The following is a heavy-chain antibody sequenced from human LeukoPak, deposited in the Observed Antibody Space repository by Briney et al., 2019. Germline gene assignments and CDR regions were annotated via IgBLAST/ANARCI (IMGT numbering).Heavy chain of an antibody. CDR3: ARDYNFDSSPYDDALDI. D-gene: IGHD3-22*01. J-gene: IGHJ3*02. CDR1: GDPFRSHG. V-gene: IGHV1-69*05. CDR2: IIPVFHTA. Sequence: SVKVSXKTSGDPFRSHGISWVRQAPGQGLEWIGGIIPVFHTANYAQDFQDRLTITTNESTDTVYMELSSLRSEDTAVYYCARDYNFDSSPYDDALDIWGQGTMVTVSS.